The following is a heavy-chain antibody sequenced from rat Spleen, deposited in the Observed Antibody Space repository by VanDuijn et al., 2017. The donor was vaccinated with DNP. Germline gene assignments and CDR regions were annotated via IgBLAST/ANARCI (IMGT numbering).Heavy chain of an antibody. CDR2: ISYSGST. CDR3: ARGSGTYYWYFDF. D-gene: IGHD5-1*01. J-gene: IGHJ1*01. V-gene: IGHV3-1*01. Sequence: EVRLQESGPGLVKPSQSLSLTCSVTGYYITSNYWAWIRKFPGNKMEWIGYISYSGSTGYNPSLKSRISITRDTSKNQFFLQLNSVTTEDTATYYCARGSGTYYWYFDFWGPGTMVTVSS. CDR1: GYYITSNY.